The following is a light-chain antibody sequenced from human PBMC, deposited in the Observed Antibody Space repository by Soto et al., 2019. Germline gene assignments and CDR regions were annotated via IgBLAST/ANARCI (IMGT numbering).Light chain of an antibody. V-gene: IGLV2-8*01. CDR2: EVS. J-gene: IGLJ2*01. CDR1: SSDVGGYNY. CDR3: TLYAGSNTVV. Sequence: QSVLTQPPSASGSPGQSVTISCTGTSSDVGGYNYVSWYQHHPGKAPKLMIYEVSKRPSGVPDRFSGSKAGTTASLTVSGLQGEDEADYCCTLYAGSNTVVFGGGTKLTVL.